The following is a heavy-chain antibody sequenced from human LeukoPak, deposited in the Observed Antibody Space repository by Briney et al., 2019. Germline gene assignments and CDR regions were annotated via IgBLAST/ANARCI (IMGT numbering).Heavy chain of an antibody. CDR2: IYSGGST. CDR3: ARAIFFGAPDYYMDV. J-gene: IGHJ6*03. CDR1: GFTFSSYS. V-gene: IGHV3-66*01. D-gene: IGHD3-10*01. Sequence: PGGSLRLSCAASGFTFSSYSMNWVRQAPGKGLEWVSVIYSGGSTYYADSVKGRFTISRDNSKNTLYLQMNSLRAEDTAVYYCARAIFFGAPDYYMDVWGKGTTVTISS.